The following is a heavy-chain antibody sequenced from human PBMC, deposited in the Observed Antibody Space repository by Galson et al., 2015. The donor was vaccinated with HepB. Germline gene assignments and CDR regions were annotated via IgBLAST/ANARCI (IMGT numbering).Heavy chain of an antibody. V-gene: IGHV1-46*01. CDR2: INPSGGST. CDR1: GYTFTSYY. D-gene: IGHD2-15*01. J-gene: IGHJ6*02. CDR3: ARDLSCSGGSCYSGYYGMDV. Sequence: SVKVSCKASGYTFTSYYMHWVRQAPGQGLEWMGIINPSGGSTSYAQKFQGRVTMIRDTSTSTVYMELSSLRSEDTAVYYCARDLSCSGGSCYSGYYGMDVWGQGTTVTVSS.